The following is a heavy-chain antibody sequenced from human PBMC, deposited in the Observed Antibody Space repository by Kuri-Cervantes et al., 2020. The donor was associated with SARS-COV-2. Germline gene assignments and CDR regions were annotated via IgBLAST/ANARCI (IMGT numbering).Heavy chain of an antibody. D-gene: IGHD2-15*01. CDR2: FDPEDGET. Sequence: ASVKVSCKVSGYTLTELSMHWVRQAPGKGLEWMGGFDPEDGETIYAQKFQGRVTMTEDTSTDTAYMELGSLRSDDTAVYYCARVYCSGGGCYSLDYWGQGTLVTVSS. V-gene: IGHV1-24*01. CDR3: ARVYCSGGGCYSLDY. J-gene: IGHJ4*02. CDR1: GYTLTELS.